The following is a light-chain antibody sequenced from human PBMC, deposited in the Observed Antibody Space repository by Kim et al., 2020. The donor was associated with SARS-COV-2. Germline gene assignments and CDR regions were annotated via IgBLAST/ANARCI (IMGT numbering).Light chain of an antibody. J-gene: IGLJ2*01. Sequence: VTLGRTVRITSLRDSVSSYYATWYQQQPGQAPIVMIYGKNNRPSGIPDRFSGSRSGDTASLTITGTQAGDEADYYCNSRGSNDNVLFGGGTQLTVL. CDR2: GKN. CDR1: SVSSYY. CDR3: NSRGSNDNVL. V-gene: IGLV3-19*01.